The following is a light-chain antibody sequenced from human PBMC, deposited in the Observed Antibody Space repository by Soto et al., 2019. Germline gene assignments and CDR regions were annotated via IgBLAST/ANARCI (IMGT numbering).Light chain of an antibody. J-gene: IGKJ3*01. CDR3: HQYYAPPFT. V-gene: IGKV4-1*01. Sequence: DIVMTQSPDSLAVSLGERATINCKSSQSVFYSTNNNNYLAWYQQKPGQPPKLLLYWAATRESGVPDRFSGSGSGTDFSLTISSLQAEDVAVSYCHQYYAPPFTFGPGTNVDI. CDR1: QSVFYSTNNNNY. CDR2: WAA.